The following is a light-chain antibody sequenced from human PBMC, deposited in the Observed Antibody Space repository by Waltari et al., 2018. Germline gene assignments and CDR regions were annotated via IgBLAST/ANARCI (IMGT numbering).Light chain of an antibody. V-gene: IGLV2-23*02. CDR3: CSYAGSSTLV. Sequence: QSALTQPASVSGSPGLSITISCTGTSSDVGGHNYFSWYQQQPGKAPKLMIYDVSKRPSGVSNRFSGSKSGNSASMTITGLQAEDEADYYCCSYAGSSTLVFGGGTKLTVL. J-gene: IGLJ2*01. CDR1: SSDVGGHNY. CDR2: DVS.